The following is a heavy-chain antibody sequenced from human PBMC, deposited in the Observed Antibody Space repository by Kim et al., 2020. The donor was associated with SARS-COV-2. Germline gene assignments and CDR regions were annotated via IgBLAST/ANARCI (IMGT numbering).Heavy chain of an antibody. CDR3: AAGPYYYDSRVYWYFDL. J-gene: IGHJ2*01. D-gene: IGHD3-22*01. CDR2: IVVGSGNT. Sequence: SVKVSCKASGFTFTSSAVQWVRLARGQRLEWIGWIVVGSGNTNYAQKFQERVTITRDMSTSTAYMELSSLRSEDTAVYYCAAGPYYYDSRVYWYFDLWGRGTLVTVSS. CDR1: GFTFTSSA. V-gene: IGHV1-58*01.